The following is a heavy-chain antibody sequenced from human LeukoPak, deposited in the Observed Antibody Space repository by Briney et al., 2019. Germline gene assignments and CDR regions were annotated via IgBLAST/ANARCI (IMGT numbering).Heavy chain of an antibody. Sequence: ASVKVSCKASGYTFTSYYMHWVRLAPGQGLEWMGIINPSGGSTSYAQKFQGRVTMTRDTSTSTVYMELSSLRSEDTAVYYCARNPMGYYYDSSTAFDIWGQGTMVTVSS. CDR2: INPSGGST. D-gene: IGHD3-22*01. J-gene: IGHJ3*02. CDR3: ARNPMGYYYDSSTAFDI. CDR1: GYTFTSYY. V-gene: IGHV1-46*01.